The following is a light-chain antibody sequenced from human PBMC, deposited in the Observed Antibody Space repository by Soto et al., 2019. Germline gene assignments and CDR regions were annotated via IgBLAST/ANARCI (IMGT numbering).Light chain of an antibody. V-gene: IGKV3-11*01. Sequence: EIVLTQSPATLSLSPGERATLSCRASQSVDNYLAWYQQKPGQAPRLLIYDVSNRATGTPARFSGSGSGTDFTLSISSLEPEDFAVYYCQQRSNRPRFTFGPGTTVDIK. J-gene: IGKJ3*01. CDR2: DVS. CDR3: QQRSNRPRFT. CDR1: QSVDNY.